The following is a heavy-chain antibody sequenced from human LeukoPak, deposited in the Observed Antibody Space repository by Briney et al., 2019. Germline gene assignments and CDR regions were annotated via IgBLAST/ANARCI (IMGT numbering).Heavy chain of an antibody. D-gene: IGHD3-10*01. J-gene: IGHJ4*02. Sequence: PSETLSLTCTVSGGSISSSSYYWGWIRQPPGKGLEWIGSIYYSGSTYYNPSLKSRVTISVDTSKNQFSLKLSSVTAADTAVYYCARVDYYGSGSYFSQIDYWGQGTLVTVSS. CDR3: ARVDYYGSGSYFSQIDY. CDR1: GGSISSSSYY. V-gene: IGHV4-39*07. CDR2: IYYSGST.